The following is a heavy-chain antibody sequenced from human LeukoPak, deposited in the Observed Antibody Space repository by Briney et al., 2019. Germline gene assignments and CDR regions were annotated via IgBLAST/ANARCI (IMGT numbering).Heavy chain of an antibody. CDR3: ATWTPDTSFDC. CDR1: GSSISSAGYY. Sequence: SETLFLTCNVSGSSISSAGYYWSWIRQHPGKGLEWIGYISYSGTTYYYPSLKSRVAISVDTSKNRFSLMLSSVTAADTAVYYCATWTPDTSFDCWGQGTLVTVSS. J-gene: IGHJ4*02. D-gene: IGHD1-1*01. CDR2: ISYSGTT. V-gene: IGHV4-31*03.